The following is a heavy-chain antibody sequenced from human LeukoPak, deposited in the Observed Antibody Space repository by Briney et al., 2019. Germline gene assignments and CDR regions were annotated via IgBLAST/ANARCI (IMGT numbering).Heavy chain of an antibody. CDR2: IYYSGTT. Sequence: SETLSLTCTVSGGSISSYYWSWIRQPPGKGLEWIGYIYYSGTTNYNPSLKSRVTISVDTSKNQFSLKLSSVTAADTAVYYCARGVYDYYGSGSYLDPWGQGTLVTVSS. CDR1: GGSISSYY. V-gene: IGHV4-59*12. CDR3: ARGVYDYYGSGSYLDP. J-gene: IGHJ5*02. D-gene: IGHD3-10*01.